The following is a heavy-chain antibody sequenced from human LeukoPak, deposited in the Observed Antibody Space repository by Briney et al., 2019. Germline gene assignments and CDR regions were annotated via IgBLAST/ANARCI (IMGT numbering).Heavy chain of an antibody. D-gene: IGHD4-17*01. CDR1: GFTFSGYS. V-gene: IGHV3-21*01. Sequence: PGGSLRLSCAASGFTFSGYSMNWLRQAPGKGLEWVSSISSSSSYIYYADSVKGRFTISRDNAKNSLYLQMNSLRAEDTAVYYCARDHLGGDIRRVSHDYWGQGTLVTVSS. J-gene: IGHJ4*02. CDR3: ARDHLGGDIRRVSHDY. CDR2: ISSSSSYI.